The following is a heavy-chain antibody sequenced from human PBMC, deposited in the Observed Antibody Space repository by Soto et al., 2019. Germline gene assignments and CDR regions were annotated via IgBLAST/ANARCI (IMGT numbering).Heavy chain of an antibody. J-gene: IGHJ4*02. V-gene: IGHV1-8*01. Sequence: QVQLVQSGAEVKKPGASVKVSCKASRNTFISYDINWVRQATGQGLEWMGWMNPKSANTGYAQNFQGRVTMTRNTSTSXXYMELSSLRSEATAVYYCARSPSWETTVTPYYFDSWGQGTLVTVSS. CDR2: MNPKSANT. CDR3: ARSPSWETTVTPYYFDS. CDR1: RNTFISYD. D-gene: IGHD4-4*01.